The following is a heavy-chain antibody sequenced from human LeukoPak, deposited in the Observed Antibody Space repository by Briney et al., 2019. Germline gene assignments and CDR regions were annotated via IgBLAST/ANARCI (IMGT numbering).Heavy chain of an antibody. CDR3: ARGMATNSFDY. D-gene: IGHD5-24*01. J-gene: IGHJ4*02. CDR1: GFTFSSYS. CDR2: ISSSSSTI. V-gene: IGHV3-48*01. Sequence: GGSLRLSCAASGFTFSSYSMNWVRQAPGKGLGWVSYISSSSSTIYYADSVKGRFTISRDNAKNSLYLQMNSLRAEDTAVYYCARGMATNSFDYWGQGTLVTVSS.